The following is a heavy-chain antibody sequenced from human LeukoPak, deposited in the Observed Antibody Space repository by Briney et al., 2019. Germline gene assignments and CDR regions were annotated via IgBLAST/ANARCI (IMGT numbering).Heavy chain of an antibody. Sequence: GGSLRLSCAASGFTFSSYAMHWVRQAPGKGQEWVAVISYDGSNKYYADSVKGRFTISRDNSKNTLYLQMNSLRAEDTAVYYCARDWDDSSGYCDYWGQGTLVTVSS. CDR2: ISYDGSNK. J-gene: IGHJ4*02. CDR1: GFTFSSYA. D-gene: IGHD3-22*01. V-gene: IGHV3-30-3*01. CDR3: ARDWDDSSGYCDY.